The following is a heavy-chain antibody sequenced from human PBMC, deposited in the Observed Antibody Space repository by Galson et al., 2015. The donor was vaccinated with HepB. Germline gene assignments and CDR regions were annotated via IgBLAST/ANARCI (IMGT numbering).Heavy chain of an antibody. CDR2: IKQDGSEK. Sequence: SLRLSCAASGFTISSYWMHWVRQAPGKGLEWVANIKQDGSEKYYVDSVKGRFTISRDNAKNSLYLQMNSLRAEDTAVYYCARDSMVRGRGLYYYGMDVWGQGTTVTVSS. V-gene: IGHV3-7*01. CDR3: ARDSMVRGRGLYYYGMDV. J-gene: IGHJ6*02. D-gene: IGHD3-10*01. CDR1: GFTISSYW.